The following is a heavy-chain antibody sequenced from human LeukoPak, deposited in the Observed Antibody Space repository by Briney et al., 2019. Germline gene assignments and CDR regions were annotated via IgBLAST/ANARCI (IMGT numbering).Heavy chain of an antibody. J-gene: IGHJ4*02. Sequence: SETLSLTCTVSGGSFSSGGYYWSWIRQHPGKGLEWIGYIYYSGSTYYNPSLKSRVTISVDTSKNQFSLKLSSVTAADTAVYYCARVHRVGDVNYWGQGTLVTVSS. D-gene: IGHD5-24*01. CDR1: GGSFSSGGYY. CDR3: ARVHRVGDVNY. CDR2: IYYSGST. V-gene: IGHV4-31*03.